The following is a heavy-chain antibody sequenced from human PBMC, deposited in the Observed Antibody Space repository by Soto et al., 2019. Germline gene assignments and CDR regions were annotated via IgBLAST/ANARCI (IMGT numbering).Heavy chain of an antibody. Sequence: SVKVSCKASGGTFSNFAINWVRQAPGQGLEWMGGIILPFGVPHYAQKFQGRVTIAADESMTTAYMDLSGLRSEDPAVYYCARGPDYVGYFDYWG. CDR2: IILPFGVP. CDR1: GGTFSNFA. V-gene: IGHV1-69*13. CDR3: ARGPDYVGYFDY. J-gene: IGHJ4*03. D-gene: IGHD4-17*01.